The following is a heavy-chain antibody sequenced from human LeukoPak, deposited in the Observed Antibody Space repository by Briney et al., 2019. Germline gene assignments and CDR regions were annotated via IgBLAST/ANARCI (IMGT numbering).Heavy chain of an antibody. Sequence: GGSLRLSCAASGFSFDDYGMSWVRQAPGKGLEWLSGINWNGDSTAYADSVKGRFTISRDNAKNSLYLQMNSLRADDMALYYCVRVSLKMLYLEYFDYWGQGTLGTVSS. D-gene: IGHD3-3*01. CDR1: GFSFDDYG. CDR3: VRVSLKMLYLEYFDY. J-gene: IGHJ4*02. CDR2: INWNGDST. V-gene: IGHV3-20*04.